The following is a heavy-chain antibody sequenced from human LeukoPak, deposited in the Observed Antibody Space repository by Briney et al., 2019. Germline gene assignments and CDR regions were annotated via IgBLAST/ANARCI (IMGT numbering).Heavy chain of an antibody. CDR2: TYLRSRWYH. Sequence: SQTLSLTCAISGDFVSSSNAAWNWVRQPPSRGLEWLGKTYLRSRWYHDFAESVKSRISINADTSKNQFSLQLNSGTPEDTAVYYCARDGGPTGVLNFDYWGQGTLVTVSS. J-gene: IGHJ4*02. D-gene: IGHD3-3*01. CDR3: ARDGGPTGVLNFDY. V-gene: IGHV6-1*01. CDR1: GDFVSSSNAA.